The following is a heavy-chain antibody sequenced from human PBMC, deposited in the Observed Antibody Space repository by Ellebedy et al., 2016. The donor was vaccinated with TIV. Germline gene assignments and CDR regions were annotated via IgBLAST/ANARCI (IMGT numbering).Heavy chain of an antibody. CDR3: ARDVVSAATPLWAAFDI. D-gene: IGHD2-2*01. Sequence: MPSETLSLTCAVYGGSFSGYYWNWIRQPPGKGLEWIGKINHSGSTNYIPSLKSRLTISVDTSKNQFSLNLRSVTAADTAIYYCARDVVSAATPLWAAFDIWGQGTMVTVSS. CDR2: INHSGST. CDR1: GGSFSGYY. J-gene: IGHJ3*02. V-gene: IGHV4-34*01.